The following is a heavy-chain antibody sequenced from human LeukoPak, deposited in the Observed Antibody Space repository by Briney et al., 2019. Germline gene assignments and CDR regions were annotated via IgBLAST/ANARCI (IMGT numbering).Heavy chain of an antibody. CDR3: TTEVLEGATDGTFDF. V-gene: IGHV3-15*01. Sequence: GGSLRLSCAASGFTFSNAWMSWVRQAPGQGLEWVGRIKTKTDGGTTDYAAPGKGRFTISRDDSKNTLYLLMNSLKTEDTAVYYCTTEVLEGATDGTFDFWGQGTVVIVSS. CDR2: IKTKTDGGTT. J-gene: IGHJ3*01. D-gene: IGHD1-26*01. CDR1: GFTFSNAW.